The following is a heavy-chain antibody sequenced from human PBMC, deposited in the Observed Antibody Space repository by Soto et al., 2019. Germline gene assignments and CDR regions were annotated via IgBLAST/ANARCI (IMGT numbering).Heavy chain of an antibody. V-gene: IGHV4-30-4*01. Sequence: QVQLQESGPGLAETLSLTCTVSGVSITSGDYYWNWIRQPPGKGLGWIGSIYYGGNTYYNPSLKSRVTISLDTSTNQFSLKLTSVTAADTAVYYCASFGVASMNWFDPWGQGTLVTVSS. J-gene: IGHJ5*02. CDR3: ASFGVASMNWFDP. D-gene: IGHD3-3*01. CDR1: GVSITSGDYY. CDR2: IYYGGNT.